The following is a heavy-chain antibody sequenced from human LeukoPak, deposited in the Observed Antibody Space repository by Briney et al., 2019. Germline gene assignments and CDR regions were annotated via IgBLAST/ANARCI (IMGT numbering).Heavy chain of an antibody. Sequence: SQTLSLTCTVSGGSISSGGYYWSWIRQHPGKGLEWIGYIYYSGSTYYNPSLKSRVTISVDTSKNQFSLKLSSVTAADTAVYYCASGVGSGSYYNSLHYYYYGMDVWGQGTTVTVSS. CDR2: IYYSGST. CDR3: ASGVGSGSYYNSLHYYYYGMDV. CDR1: GGSISSGGYY. J-gene: IGHJ6*02. V-gene: IGHV4-31*03. D-gene: IGHD3-10*01.